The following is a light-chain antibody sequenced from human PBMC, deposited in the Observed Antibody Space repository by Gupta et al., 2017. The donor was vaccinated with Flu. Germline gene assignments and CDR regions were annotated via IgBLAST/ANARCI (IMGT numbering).Light chain of an antibody. V-gene: IGLV3-19*01. J-gene: IGLJ2*01. CDR3: NSRDSTDNHQAV. Sequence: SSELTQVPAVSVALGQTVRITCQGDSFRNSYASWYQQKAGQAPVLVIYAKNIRPSGIPDRFSGSSSGNTASLNITGAQAEDEADYYCNSRDSTDNHQAVFGGGTKLPVL. CDR2: AKN. CDR1: SFRNSY.